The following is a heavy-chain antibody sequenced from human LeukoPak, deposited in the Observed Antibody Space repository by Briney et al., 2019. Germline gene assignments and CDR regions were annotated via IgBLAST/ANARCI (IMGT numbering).Heavy chain of an antibody. Sequence: ASEKVSCKASGYSFTGYNMHWVRQAPRQGLEWMGWINPNSGGTSNAQKFQGRVTMTSDTSISTAYIELLSLRTDDTAVFYCARDYGGSGGSNYGGQGRLVTVSS. CDR1: GYSFTGYN. V-gene: IGHV1-2*02. CDR2: INPNSGGT. D-gene: IGHD4-23*01. CDR3: ARDYGGSGGSNY. J-gene: IGHJ4*02.